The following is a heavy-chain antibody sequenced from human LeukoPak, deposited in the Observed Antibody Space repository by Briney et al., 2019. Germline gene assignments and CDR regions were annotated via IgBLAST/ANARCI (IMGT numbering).Heavy chain of an antibody. V-gene: IGHV1-18*01. CDR2: INVYNGKT. CDR1: GYTFTTYG. Sequence: VAPVNVSCKASGYTFTTYGISWVRQAPGQGLEWMGWINVYNGKTNYAQKLQGRVTVTTDTSTSTAYMELRSLRSDDTAVYYCVRDKAGCCYDYWGQGTLVTVSS. J-gene: IGHJ4*02. D-gene: IGHD2-15*01. CDR3: VRDKAGCCYDY.